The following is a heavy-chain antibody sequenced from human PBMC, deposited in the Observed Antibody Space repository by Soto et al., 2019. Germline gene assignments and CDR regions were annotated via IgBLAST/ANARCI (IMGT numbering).Heavy chain of an antibody. Sequence: QVQLQESGPGLVKPSQTLSLTCTVSGGSISSGGYYWSWIRQHPGKGLEWIGYIYYSGSTYYNPSLKSRVTISVDTSKTPFSLKLNSVTAADTAVYYCARRSTSANYFDYWGQGTLVTVSS. CDR1: GGSISSGGYY. CDR3: ARRSTSANYFDY. J-gene: IGHJ4*02. CDR2: IYYSGST. V-gene: IGHV4-31*03. D-gene: IGHD2-2*01.